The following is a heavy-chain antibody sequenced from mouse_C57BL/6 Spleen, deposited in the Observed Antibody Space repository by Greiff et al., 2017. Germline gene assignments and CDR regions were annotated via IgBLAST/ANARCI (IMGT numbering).Heavy chain of an antibody. Sequence: VQIQKRGEGEGRPGSSVTLSCKASGYTFTSYWMHWVKQRPIQAIKWIGNIDPSDSETHYNQKFKDKATLTVDKASSTAYMQLSSLTSEDSAVYYCARLFYAMDYWGQGTSVTVSS. CDR2: IDPSDSET. CDR1: GYTFTSYW. V-gene: IGHV1-52*01. J-gene: IGHJ4*01. CDR3: ARLFYAMDY.